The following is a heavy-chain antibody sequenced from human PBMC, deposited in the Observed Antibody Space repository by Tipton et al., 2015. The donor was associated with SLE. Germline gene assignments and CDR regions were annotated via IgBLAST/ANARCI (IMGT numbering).Heavy chain of an antibody. V-gene: IGHV3-30*04. CDR3: AREREAMVRGVIPYHDAFDI. CDR1: GFTFSSCA. Sequence: RSLRLSCAASGFTFSSCAMHWVRQAPGKGLEWVAVISYDGTIKYYADSVKGRFTIFRDNSKNTLYLQMNILRAEDTAVYHCAREREAMVRGVIPYHDAFDIWGQGTMVTVSS. CDR2: ISYDGTIK. J-gene: IGHJ3*02. D-gene: IGHD3-10*01.